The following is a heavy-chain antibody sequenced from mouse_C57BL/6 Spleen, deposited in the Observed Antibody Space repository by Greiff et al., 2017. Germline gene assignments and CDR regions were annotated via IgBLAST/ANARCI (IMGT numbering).Heavy chain of an antibody. CDR3: TRGGDYYGSYDY. D-gene: IGHD2-1*01. CDR2: ISSGGDYI. V-gene: IGHV5-9-1*02. J-gene: IGHJ2*01. CDR1: GFTFSSYA. Sequence: EVQVVESGAGLVKPGGSLKLSCAASGFTFSSYAMSWVRQTPEKRLEWVAYISSGGDYIYYADTVKGRFTIARDNARNTLYLQMSSLKSEDTAMYYCTRGGDYYGSYDYWGQGTTLTVSS.